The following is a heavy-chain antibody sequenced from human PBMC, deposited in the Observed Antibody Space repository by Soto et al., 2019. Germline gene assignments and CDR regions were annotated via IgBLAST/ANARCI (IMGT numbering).Heavy chain of an antibody. CDR3: AKGWRRRFDY. J-gene: IGHJ4*02. CDR2: ISWNSGSI. D-gene: IGHD2-15*01. V-gene: IGHV3-9*01. CDR1: GFTFDDYA. Sequence: EVQLVESGGGLVQPGRSLRLSCAASGFTFDDYAMHWVRQAPGKGLEWVSGISWNSGSIGYADSVKGRFTISRDNAKNSLYLQMNSLRAEDRALYYCAKGWRRRFDYWGQGTLVTVSS.